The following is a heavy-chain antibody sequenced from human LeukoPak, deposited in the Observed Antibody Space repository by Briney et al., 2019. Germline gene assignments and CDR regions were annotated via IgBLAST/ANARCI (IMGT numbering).Heavy chain of an antibody. Sequence: PSETLSLTCTVSGGSISSGSYYWSWIRQPAGKGLEWIGRIYTSGSTNYNPSLKSRVTISVDTSKNQFSLKLSSVTAADPAVYYCAREGLYSYQDYWGEGTLVSVSS. CDR1: GGSISSGSYY. J-gene: IGHJ4*02. CDR2: IYTSGST. CDR3: AREGLYSYQDY. D-gene: IGHD5-18*01. V-gene: IGHV4-61*02.